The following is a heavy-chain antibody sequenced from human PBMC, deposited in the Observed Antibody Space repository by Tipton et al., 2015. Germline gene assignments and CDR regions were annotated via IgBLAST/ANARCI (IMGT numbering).Heavy chain of an antibody. J-gene: IGHJ4*02. V-gene: IGHV3-11*01. D-gene: IGHD2-8*02. Sequence: SLRLSCAASGFTFSDYFLSWIRQAPGKGLEWVSYISSSGNTIYYADSVKGRFTISRDNAKNSLYLQMNSLRAEDTAVYYCAKGGWGGGVSFDYWGQGTLVTVPS. CDR1: GFTFSDYF. CDR3: AKGGWGGGVSFDY. CDR2: ISSSGNTI.